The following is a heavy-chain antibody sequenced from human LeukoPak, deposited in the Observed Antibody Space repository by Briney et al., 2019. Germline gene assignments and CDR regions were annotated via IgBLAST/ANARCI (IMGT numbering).Heavy chain of an antibody. Sequence: PGGSLRLSCAASGLTFSSYWMSWVRQAPGKGLEWVANIKQDGSEKHYVDSVKGRFTISRDNAKNSLYLQVNSLRAEDTAVYYCARLYRSGGSCYSCAFDIWGQGTMVTVSS. CDR1: GLTFSSYW. CDR3: ARLYRSGGSCYSCAFDI. V-gene: IGHV3-7*01. CDR2: IKQDGSEK. J-gene: IGHJ3*02. D-gene: IGHD2-15*01.